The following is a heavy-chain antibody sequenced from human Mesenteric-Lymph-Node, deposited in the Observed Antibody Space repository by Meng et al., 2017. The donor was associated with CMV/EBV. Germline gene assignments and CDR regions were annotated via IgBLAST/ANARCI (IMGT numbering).Heavy chain of an antibody. D-gene: IGHD4-23*01. CDR2: IYGGGET. CDR3: AMSTVVNVGEY. J-gene: IGHJ4*02. CDR1: GFSVSRNY. V-gene: IGHV3-66*02. Sequence: GESLKISCAASGFSVSRNYMSWVRQAPGKGLEWVSIIYGGGETYRADSMEGRYTISRDDSRNTADIQMNSLRVEDTAVYYCAMSTVVNVGEYWGRGTLVTVSS.